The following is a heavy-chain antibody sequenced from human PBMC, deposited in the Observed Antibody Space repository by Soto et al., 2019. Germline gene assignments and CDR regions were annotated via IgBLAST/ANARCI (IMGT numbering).Heavy chain of an antibody. J-gene: IGHJ4*02. V-gene: IGHV3-7*01. CDR1: GFTFSSHW. D-gene: IGHD6-19*01. CDR2: IIQDGSET. Sequence: GGSLRLSCAASGFTFSSHWMSWVRQAPGKGLEWVANIIQDGSETYYVDSVKGRFTISRDNAENSLYLHMNSLRAEDMAVYFCARDSLAVQWGIAVAGYGYWGQGTLVTVSS. CDR3: ARDSLAVQWGIAVAGYGY.